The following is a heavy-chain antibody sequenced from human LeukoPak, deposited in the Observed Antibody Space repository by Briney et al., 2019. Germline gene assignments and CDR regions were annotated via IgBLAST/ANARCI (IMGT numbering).Heavy chain of an antibody. D-gene: IGHD3-10*01. V-gene: IGHV1-69*04. CDR3: ARVGAGGAAFDI. CDR2: IIPILGIA. J-gene: IGHJ3*02. CDR1: GGTFSSYA. Sequence: SVKVSCKASGGTFSSYAISWVRQAPGRGLEWMGRIIPILGIANYAQKFQGRVTITADKSTSTAYMELSSLRSEDTAVYYCARVGAGGAAFDIWGQGTMVTVSS.